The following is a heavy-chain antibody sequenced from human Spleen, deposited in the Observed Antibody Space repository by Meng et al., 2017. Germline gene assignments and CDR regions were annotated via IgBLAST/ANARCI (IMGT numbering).Heavy chain of an antibody. CDR1: GGSISSSSYY. Sequence: QLQPQESGPGLVKPSETLSLTCTVSGGSISSSSYYWGWIRQPPGKGLEWIGSMYYRGSTYYNPSLKSRVTISVDTSKNQFSLKLSSVTAADTAVYYCARGLNWFDPWGQGTLVTVSS. CDR3: ARGLNWFDP. CDR2: MYYRGST. V-gene: IGHV4-39*07. J-gene: IGHJ5*02.